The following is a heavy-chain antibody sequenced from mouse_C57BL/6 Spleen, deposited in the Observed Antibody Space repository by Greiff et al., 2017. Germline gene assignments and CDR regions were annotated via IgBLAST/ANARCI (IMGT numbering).Heavy chain of an antibody. CDR1: GYTFTSYW. CDR3: ARTDSNYVDYAMDY. CDR2: IYPSDSET. V-gene: IGHV1-61*01. D-gene: IGHD2-5*01. Sequence: QVQLQQPGAELVRPGSSVKLSCKASGYTFTSYWMDWVKQRPGQGLEWIGNIYPSDSETHYNQKFKDKATLTVDKSSSTAYMQLSSLTSEDSAVYYCARTDSNYVDYAMDYWGQGTSVTVSS. J-gene: IGHJ4*01.